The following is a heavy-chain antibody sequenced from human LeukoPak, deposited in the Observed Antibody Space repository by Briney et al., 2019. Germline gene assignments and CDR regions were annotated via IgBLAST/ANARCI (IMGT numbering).Heavy chain of an antibody. D-gene: IGHD6-19*01. CDR3: ARAVSGRFDY. CDR2: IYYSGST. V-gene: IGHV4-59*12. J-gene: IGHJ4*02. Sequence: SESVSLTCTVSGDSMSAYHWGWMRQPPGKGLEWTGYIYYSGSTNYNPSLKSRVTISVDTSKNQFSLKLSSVTAADTAIYYCARAVSGRFDYWGQGTLVTVSS. CDR1: GDSMSAYH.